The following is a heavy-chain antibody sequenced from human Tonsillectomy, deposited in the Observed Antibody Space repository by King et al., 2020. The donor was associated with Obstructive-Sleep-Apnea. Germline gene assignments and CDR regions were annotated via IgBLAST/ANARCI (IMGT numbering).Heavy chain of an antibody. CDR2: INQDGSEK. CDR3: ARDGLQTATDFDL. CDR1: EFTFRRFW. J-gene: IGHJ4*02. V-gene: IGHV3-7*01. D-gene: IGHD1-1*01. Sequence: VQLVESGGGLVQPGGSLTLSCAASEFTFRRFWMNWVRQAPGKGLEWLANINQDGSEKFYVDSVKGRFTISRDNAKNSLYLQMNSLGAEDSAVYYCARDGLQTATDFDLWGQGALVTVSS.